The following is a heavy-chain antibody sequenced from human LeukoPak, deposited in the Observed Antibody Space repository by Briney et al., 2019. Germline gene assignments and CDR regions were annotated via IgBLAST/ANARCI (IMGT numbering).Heavy chain of an antibody. J-gene: IGHJ1*01. CDR3: ATGYSSGWYFYFQH. CDR1: GLTFNKYW. CDR2: IKQDGSEK. V-gene: IGHV3-7*01. Sequence: GGSLRLSCEASGLTFNKYWMTWVRQAPGKGLEWVANIKQDGSEKNYVDSVKGRFTISRDNAKNSLSLRMNSLSAEDTAVYYCATGYSSGWYFYFQHWGQGSLVSVSS. D-gene: IGHD6-19*01.